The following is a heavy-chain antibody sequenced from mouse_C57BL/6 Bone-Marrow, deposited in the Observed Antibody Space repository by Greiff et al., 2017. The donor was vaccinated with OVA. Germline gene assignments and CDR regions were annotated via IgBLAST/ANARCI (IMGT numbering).Heavy chain of an antibody. J-gene: IGHJ4*01. Sequence: VQLKESGGGLVQPKGSLKLSCAASGFSFNTYAMNWVRQAPGKGLEWVARIRSKSNNYATYYADSVKDRFTISRDDSESMLYLQMNNLKTEDTAMYYCVRHIITTYAMDYWGQGTSVTVSS. V-gene: IGHV10-1*01. CDR1: GFSFNTYA. CDR3: VRHIITTYAMDY. D-gene: IGHD1-1*01. CDR2: IRSKSNNYAT.